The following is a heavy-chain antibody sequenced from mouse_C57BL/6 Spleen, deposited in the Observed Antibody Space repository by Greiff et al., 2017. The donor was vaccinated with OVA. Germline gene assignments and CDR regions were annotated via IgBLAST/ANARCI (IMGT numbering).Heavy chain of an antibody. D-gene: IGHD1-1*01. V-gene: IGHV5-4*01. J-gene: IGHJ1*03. CDR2: ISDGGSYT. CDR1: GFTFSSYA. CDR3: ARDYGSSYSYFDV. Sequence: EVMLVESGGGLVKPGGSLKLSCAASGFTFSSYAMSWVRQTPEKRLEWVATISDGGSYTYYPDNVKGRFTISRDNAKNNLYLQMSHLKSEDTAMYYCARDYGSSYSYFDVWGTGTTVTVSS.